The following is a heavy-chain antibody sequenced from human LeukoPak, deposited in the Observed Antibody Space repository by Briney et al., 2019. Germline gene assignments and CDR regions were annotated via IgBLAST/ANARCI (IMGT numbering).Heavy chain of an antibody. CDR1: GGSFASYA. CDR3: ARAASGYSYGLYWD. J-gene: IGHJ4*02. Sequence: SVTVSCTASGGSFASYAINWVRQAPGQGLEWMGGIIPIYDTTNYAHKFQGRVTITADGFTSSAYMDLSSLRSEDTAVYYCARAASGYSYGLYWDWGQGTLVTVSS. V-gene: IGHV1-69*13. CDR2: IIPIYDTT. D-gene: IGHD5-18*01.